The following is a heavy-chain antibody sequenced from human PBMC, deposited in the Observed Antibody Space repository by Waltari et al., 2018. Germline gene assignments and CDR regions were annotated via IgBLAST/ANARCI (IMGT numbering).Heavy chain of an antibody. V-gene: IGHV1-8*01. Sequence: QVQLVQSGAEVKKPGASVRVSCKTSGYTFIDYDIISVRQAPGQGLEWMGWMTPDSGTTGSAQKFQGRVTMTRNKSARTAYMQLSSLGSEDTAVYYCARQKNSFDYWGQGTLVTVSS. CDR3: ARQKNSFDY. J-gene: IGHJ4*02. CDR2: MTPDSGTT. CDR1: GYTFIDYD.